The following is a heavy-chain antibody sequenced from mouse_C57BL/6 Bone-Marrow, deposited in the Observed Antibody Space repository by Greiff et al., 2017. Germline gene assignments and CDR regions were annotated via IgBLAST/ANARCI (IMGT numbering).Heavy chain of an antibody. Sequence: QVQLQQSGAELAKPGASVKLSCKASGYTFTSYWMHWVKQRPGQGLEWIGYINPSSGYTKYNQKFKDKATLTADKSSSTAYMQRSSLTYEDSAVYYCAKSRIIYYDYDVFAYWGQGTLVTVSA. J-gene: IGHJ3*01. CDR1: GYTFTSYW. V-gene: IGHV1-7*01. CDR2: INPSSGYT. CDR3: AKSRIIYYDYDVFAY. D-gene: IGHD2-4*01.